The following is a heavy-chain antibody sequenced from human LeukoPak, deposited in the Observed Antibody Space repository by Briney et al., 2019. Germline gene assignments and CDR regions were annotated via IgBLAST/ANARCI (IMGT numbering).Heavy chain of an antibody. J-gene: IGHJ6*03. CDR2: IRSKANSYAT. V-gene: IGHV3-73*01. Sequence: GGSLRLSCAASGFTFSGSAMHWVRQASGKGLEWVGRIRSKANSYATAYAASVKGRFTISRDDSKNTAYLQMNSLKTEDTAVYYCTRLGSDPCMLSSYYYMDVWGKGTTVTVSS. CDR1: GFTFSGSA. D-gene: IGHD2-8*01. CDR3: TRLGSDPCMLSSYYYMDV.